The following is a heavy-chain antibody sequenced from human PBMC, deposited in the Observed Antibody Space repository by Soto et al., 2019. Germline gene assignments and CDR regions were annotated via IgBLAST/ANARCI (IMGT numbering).Heavy chain of an antibody. CDR1: GYTFTHYG. J-gene: IGHJ2*01. V-gene: IGHV1-18*01. CDR3: ARDLPSGGKYWYFDI. D-gene: IGHD2-15*01. CDR2: INSFSGDT. Sequence: QVQLVQSGAEVKKPGASVKVSCKASGYTFTHYGITWVRQAPGQGLEWMGWINSFSGDTNYPQKLQGRLTMTTDTSTNTVYMELRNLRSDDTAVYYFARDLPSGGKYWYFDIWGRGTLVPVSS.